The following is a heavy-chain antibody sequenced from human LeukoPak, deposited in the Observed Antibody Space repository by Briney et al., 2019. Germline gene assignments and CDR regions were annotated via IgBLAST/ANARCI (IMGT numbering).Heavy chain of an antibody. CDR3: AKDIFLLISWREDAFDI. CDR2: ISGSGGST. J-gene: IGHJ3*02. V-gene: IGHV3-23*01. Sequence: GGSPRLSCAASGFTFSSYGMSWVRQAPGKGLEWVSAISGSGGSTYYADSVKGRFTISRDNSKNTLYLQMNSLRAEDTAVYYCAKDIFLLISWREDAFDIWGQGTMVTVSS. D-gene: IGHD2-21*01. CDR1: GFTFSSYG.